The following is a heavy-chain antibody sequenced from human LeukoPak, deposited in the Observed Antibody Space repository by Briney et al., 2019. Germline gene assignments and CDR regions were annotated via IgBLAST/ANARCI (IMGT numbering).Heavy chain of an antibody. Sequence: GGSLRLSCAASGFTFSNAWMSWVRQAPGKGLEWVARIKSKTDGGTTDYAAPVKGRITISRDDSKNTLYLQMNSLKTEDTAVYYCTTSLTYYYDSSGYPFDYWGQGTLVTVSS. V-gene: IGHV3-15*01. J-gene: IGHJ4*02. CDR3: TTSLTYYYDSSGYPFDY. D-gene: IGHD3-22*01. CDR2: IKSKTDGGTT. CDR1: GFTFSNAW.